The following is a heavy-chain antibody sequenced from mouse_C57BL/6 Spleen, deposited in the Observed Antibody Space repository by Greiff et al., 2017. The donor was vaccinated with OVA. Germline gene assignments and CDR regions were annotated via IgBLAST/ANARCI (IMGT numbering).Heavy chain of an antibody. J-gene: IGHJ4*01. CDR1: GYAFSSSW. CDR2: IYPGDGDT. CDR3: AREGTVVAYYYAMDY. D-gene: IGHD1-1*01. V-gene: IGHV1-82*01. Sequence: QVQLKKSGPELVKPGASVKISCKASGYAFSSSWMNWVKQRPGKGLEWIGRIYPGDGDTNYNGKFKGKATLTADKSSSTAYMQLSSLTSEDSAVYFCAREGTVVAYYYAMDYWGQGTSVTVSS.